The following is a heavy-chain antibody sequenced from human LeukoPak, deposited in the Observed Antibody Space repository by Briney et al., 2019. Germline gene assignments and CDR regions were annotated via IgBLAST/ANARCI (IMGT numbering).Heavy chain of an antibody. CDR3: VKGPGRAVAATGKDHFDS. D-gene: IGHD6-19*01. Sequence: GGSVRLSCRASGFTFSNYAMTWVRQAPGKGLEWVSGITGSGGKTYYADSGRGRFTISRDNSKNTLFLQMNRLGAEDTAVYYCVKGPGRAVAATGKDHFDSWGQGTLVTVSS. CDR1: GFTFSNYA. CDR2: ITGSGGKT. J-gene: IGHJ4*02. V-gene: IGHV3-23*01.